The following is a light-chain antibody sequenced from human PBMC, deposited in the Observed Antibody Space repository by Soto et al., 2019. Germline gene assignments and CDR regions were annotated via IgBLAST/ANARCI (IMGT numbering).Light chain of an antibody. V-gene: IGLV2-14*01. Sequence: QSALTQPASVSGSPGQSITISCTGTSSDVGGYNYVSWYQQHPVKAPKLMIYDVTNRPSGVSDRFSGYKSGNTASLTISGPQAEDESDYYCSSYTSSSTPYVFGTGTKLTVL. CDR1: SSDVGGYNY. CDR3: SSYTSSSTPYV. CDR2: DVT. J-gene: IGLJ1*01.